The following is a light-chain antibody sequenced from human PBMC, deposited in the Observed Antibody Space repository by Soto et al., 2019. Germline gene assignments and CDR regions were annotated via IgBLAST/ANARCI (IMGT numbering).Light chain of an antibody. Sequence: QTVVTQEPSLSASPGGTVTLTCGLSSGSVSTSHYPSWHQQTPGQAPRTLIHSTNTRSSGVPDRFSGSILGNKAALTITGAQADDGSDYYCVLYMGSGISVFGGGTQLTVL. CDR2: STN. V-gene: IGLV8-61*01. CDR1: SGSVSTSHY. J-gene: IGLJ3*02. CDR3: VLYMGSGISV.